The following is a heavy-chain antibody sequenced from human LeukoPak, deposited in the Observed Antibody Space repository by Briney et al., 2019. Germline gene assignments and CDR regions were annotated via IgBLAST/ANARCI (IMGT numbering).Heavy chain of an antibody. CDR1: VYTFTNYD. CDR2: MNPNSGNT. Sequence: ASVKVSFKCSVYTFTNYDINWVRQATGQGGEWMGWMNPNSGNTGYAQKFQGRVTMTRNTSISTAYMELSSLRSEDTAVYYCARGTYNWFDPWGQGTLVTVSS. CDR3: ARGTYNWFDP. J-gene: IGHJ5*02. V-gene: IGHV1-8*01.